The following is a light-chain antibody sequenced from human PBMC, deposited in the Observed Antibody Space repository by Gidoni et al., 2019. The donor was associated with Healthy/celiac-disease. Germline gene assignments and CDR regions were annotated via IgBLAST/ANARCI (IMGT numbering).Light chain of an antibody. CDR2: KAS. J-gene: IGKJ2*01. Sequence: DIQMSQSPSTLSASVGDRVTITCRASQSISSWLAWYQQKPGKAPKLLIYKASSLESGVPSRFSGSGSGTEFTLTISSLQPDDFATYYCQQYNSYPYTFGQGTKLEIK. V-gene: IGKV1-5*03. CDR3: QQYNSYPYT. CDR1: QSISSW.